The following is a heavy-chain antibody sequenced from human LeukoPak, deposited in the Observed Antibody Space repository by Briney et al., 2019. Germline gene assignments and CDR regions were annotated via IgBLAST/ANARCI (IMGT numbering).Heavy chain of an antibody. CDR1: GGSFSGGASFSGYS. J-gene: IGHJ4*02. D-gene: IGHD6-6*01. CDR3: ARHPREGGAALDY. V-gene: IGHV4-61*08. Sequence: SETLSLTCAVYGGSFSGGASFSGYSWSWIRQPPGKGLQWIGYIHYSGSTNYNPSLKSRVTISVDTSKNQFSLKLSSVTAADTAVYYCARHPREGGAALDYWGQGTLVTVSS. CDR2: IHYSGST.